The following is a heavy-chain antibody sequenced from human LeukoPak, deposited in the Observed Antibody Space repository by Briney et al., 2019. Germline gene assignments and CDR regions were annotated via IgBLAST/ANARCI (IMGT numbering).Heavy chain of an antibody. CDR1: GFTFSSYS. V-gene: IGHV3-21*01. CDR3: ARDQVAYYYYGMDV. J-gene: IGHJ6*02. Sequence: GGSLRLSCAASGFTFSSYSMNWVRQAPGKGLEWVSSISSSSSYIYYADSVKGRFTISRDNAKNSLYLQMNSLRAEDTAVYYCARDQVAYYYYGMDVWGQGTTVTVSS. CDR2: ISSSSSYI.